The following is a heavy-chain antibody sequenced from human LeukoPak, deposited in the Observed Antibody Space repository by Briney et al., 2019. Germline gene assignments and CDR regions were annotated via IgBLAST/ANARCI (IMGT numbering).Heavy chain of an antibody. CDR1: GGSISSYY. CDR3: ARIHRYYYGSGSYYRRNWFDP. Sequence: SETLSLTCTVSGGSISSYYWSWIRQPPGKGLEWIGYIYYSGSTNYNPSLKSRVTISVDTSKNQFSLKLSSVTAADTAVYYCARIHRYYYGSGSYYRRNWFDPWGQGTLVTVSS. V-gene: IGHV4-59*12. CDR2: IYYSGST. D-gene: IGHD3-10*01. J-gene: IGHJ5*02.